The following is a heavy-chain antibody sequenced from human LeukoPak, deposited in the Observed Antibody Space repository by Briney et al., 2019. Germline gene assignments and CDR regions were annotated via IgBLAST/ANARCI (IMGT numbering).Heavy chain of an antibody. V-gene: IGHV3-21*01. CDR3: ARGYYYDSSAYYF. J-gene: IGHJ4*02. CDR1: GGSISSGGYY. Sequence: ETLSLTCTVSGGSISSGGYYWSWIRQHPGKGLEWVSSISSSSTYIYYADSVKGRFTISRDNAKNSLHLQMDSLRAEDTAVYYCARGYYYDSSAYYFWGQGTLVTVSS. D-gene: IGHD3-22*01. CDR2: ISSSSTYI.